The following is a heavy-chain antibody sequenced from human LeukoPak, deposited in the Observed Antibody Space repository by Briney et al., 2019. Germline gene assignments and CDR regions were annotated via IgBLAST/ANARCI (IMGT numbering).Heavy chain of an antibody. CDR1: GFTLSSYS. Sequence: GGSLRLSCAASGFTLSSYSMNWVRQAPGKGLEWVSSISSSSSYIYYADSVKGRFTISRDNAKNSLYLQMNSLRAEDTAVYYCARDVRQRGFDYWGQGTLVTVSS. CDR3: ARDVRQRGFDY. J-gene: IGHJ4*02. V-gene: IGHV3-21*01. CDR2: ISSSSSYI. D-gene: IGHD6-25*01.